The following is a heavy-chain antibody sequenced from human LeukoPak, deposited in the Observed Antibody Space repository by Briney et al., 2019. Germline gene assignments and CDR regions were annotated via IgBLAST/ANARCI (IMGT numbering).Heavy chain of an antibody. D-gene: IGHD4-17*01. J-gene: IGHJ6*02. CDR2: IIPILGIA. V-gene: IGHV1-69*04. CDR1: GGTFSSYT. CDR3: ARDRDGDYVHYYYGMDV. Sequence: SVKVSCKASGGTFSSYTISWVRQAPGQGLEWMGRIIPILGIANYAQKFQGRVTITADKSTSTAYMELSSLRSEDTAVYYCARDRDGDYVHYYYGMDVWGQGTTVTVSS.